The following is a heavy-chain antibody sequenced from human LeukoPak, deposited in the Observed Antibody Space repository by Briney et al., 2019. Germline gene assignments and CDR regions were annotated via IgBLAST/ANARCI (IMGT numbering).Heavy chain of an antibody. Sequence: SSETLSLTCTVSGDPISSGDYYWSWIRQPPGKGLEWIGEINHSGSTNYNPSLKSRVTISVDTSKNQFSLKLSSVTAADTAVYYCARGRLAGIAVAGSHYYYYYMDVWGKGTTVTVSS. V-gene: IGHV4-39*07. D-gene: IGHD6-19*01. CDR2: INHSGST. J-gene: IGHJ6*03. CDR3: ARGRLAGIAVAGSHYYYYYMDV. CDR1: GDPISSGDYY.